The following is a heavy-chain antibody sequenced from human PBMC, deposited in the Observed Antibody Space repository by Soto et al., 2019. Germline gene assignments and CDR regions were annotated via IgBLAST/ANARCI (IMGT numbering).Heavy chain of an antibody. D-gene: IGHD2-15*01. CDR3: ARGPVVAADFNWFDP. J-gene: IGHJ5*02. V-gene: IGHV1-69*13. Sequence: GASVKVSCKASGGTFSSYAISWVLQAPGQGLEWMGGIIPIFGTANYAQKFQGRVTITADESTSTAYMELSSLRSEDTAVYYCARGPVVAADFNWFDPWGQGTLVTVSS. CDR1: GGTFSSYA. CDR2: IIPIFGTA.